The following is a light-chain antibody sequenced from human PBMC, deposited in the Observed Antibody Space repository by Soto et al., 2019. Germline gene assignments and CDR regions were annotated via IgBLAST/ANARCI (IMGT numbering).Light chain of an antibody. CDR2: DDR. CDR1: NIGSER. CDR3: QVWDRSSDHYV. J-gene: IGLJ1*01. Sequence: SSELTQPPSVSVAPGQTARITCGGNNIGSERVHWYQQKPGQTPVLVVYDDRDRPSGIPERFSGSNSGNTATLTISRVEAGDEADYYCQVWDRSSDHYVFGTGTKV. V-gene: IGLV3-21*02.